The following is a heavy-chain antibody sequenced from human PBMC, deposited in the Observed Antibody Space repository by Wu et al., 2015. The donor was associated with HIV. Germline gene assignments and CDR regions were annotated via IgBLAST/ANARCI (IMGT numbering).Heavy chain of an antibody. CDR3: VTDRNHYGSDPDY. CDR2: ISAYSDNS. Sequence: QIQLVQSGPEVKKPGASVKVSCKASGYTFTEFGISWVRQAPGQGLEWMGWISAYSDNSNSAQKVQDRVTLTTDASTTTAYVELRSLTSDDTAVYYCVTDRNHYGSDPDYWGQGTLVTVSS. D-gene: IGHD3-10*01. J-gene: IGHJ4*02. V-gene: IGHV1-18*01. CDR1: GYTFTEFG.